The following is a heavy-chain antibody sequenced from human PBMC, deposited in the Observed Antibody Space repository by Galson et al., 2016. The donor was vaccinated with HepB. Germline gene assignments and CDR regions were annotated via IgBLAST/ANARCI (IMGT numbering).Heavy chain of an antibody. V-gene: IGHV4-59*08. CDR1: GGSISSYY. CDR2: VYYTGII. CDR3: VRGVDV. J-gene: IGHJ4*02. D-gene: IGHD3-16*01. Sequence: SETLSLTCTVSGGSISSYYWSWIRQPPGKGLEWIGNVYYTGIISYNPSLRSRVTISVDTSTNQFSLRLRSVTAADTAVYYCVRGVDVWGQGSLVTVSS.